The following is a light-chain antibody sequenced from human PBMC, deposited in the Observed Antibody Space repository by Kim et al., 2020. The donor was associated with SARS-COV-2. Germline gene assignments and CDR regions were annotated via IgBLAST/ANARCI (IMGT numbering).Light chain of an antibody. Sequence: EIVLTQSPATLSVSPGERVTLSCRASQNVSRYLGWYQQKPGQPPRLVISDTSKRATGVPARFSGSGSGTDFTLTINSLESEDLAVYYCQQRSAWPLTFGGGTKVDIK. CDR3: QQRSAWPLT. J-gene: IGKJ4*01. CDR2: DTS. V-gene: IGKV3-11*01. CDR1: QNVSRY.